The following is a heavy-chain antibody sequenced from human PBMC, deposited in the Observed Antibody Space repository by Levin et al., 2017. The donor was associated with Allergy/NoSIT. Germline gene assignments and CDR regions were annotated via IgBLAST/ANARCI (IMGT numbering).Heavy chain of an antibody. J-gene: IGHJ3*02. CDR1: GFTVSSNY. CDR3: ARLGQARYYDSRETGAFDI. CDR2: IYSGGST. V-gene: IGHV3-53*01. Sequence: PGESLKISCAASGFTVSSNYMSWVRQAPGKGLEWVSVIYSGGSTYYADSVKGRFTISRDNSKNTLYLQMNSLRAEDTAVYYCARLGQARYYDSRETGAFDIWGQGTMVTVSS. D-gene: IGHD3-22*01.